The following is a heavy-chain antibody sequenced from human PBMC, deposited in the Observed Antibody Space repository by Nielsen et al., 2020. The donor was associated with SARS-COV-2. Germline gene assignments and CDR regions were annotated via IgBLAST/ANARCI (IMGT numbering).Heavy chain of an antibody. CDR2: INSDGSST. J-gene: IGHJ2*01. Sequence: GGSLRLSCAASGFTFSSYWMHWVRQAPGKGLVWVSRINSDGSSTSYADSVKGRFTISRDNSKNTLYLQMNSLRAEDTAVYYCARSGGVDPSYWYFDLWGRGTLVTVSS. CDR3: ARSGGVDPSYWYFDL. V-gene: IGHV3-74*01. CDR1: GFTFSSYW. D-gene: IGHD2-8*01.